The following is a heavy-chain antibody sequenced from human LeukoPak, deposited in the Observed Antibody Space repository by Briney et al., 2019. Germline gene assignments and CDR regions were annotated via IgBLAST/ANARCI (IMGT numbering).Heavy chain of an antibody. Sequence: GRSLRLSCAASGFTFSSYGMHWVRQAPGKGLEWVAVIWYDGSNKYYADSVKGRFTISRDNSKNTLYLQMNCLRAEDTAVYYCAKDSSGSSSDFDYWGQGTLVTVSS. CDR3: AKDSSGSSSDFDY. V-gene: IGHV3-33*06. CDR2: IWYDGSNK. D-gene: IGHD6-6*01. CDR1: GFTFSSYG. J-gene: IGHJ4*02.